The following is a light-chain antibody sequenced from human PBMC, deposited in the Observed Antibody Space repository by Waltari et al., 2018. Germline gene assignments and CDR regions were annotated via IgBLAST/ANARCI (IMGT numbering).Light chain of an antibody. CDR3: QQYGSSPLFA. Sequence: EIGLTQSPGTLSLSPGETATLSCRADQRVHGTSVAWYQKKPGQAPRLLSYGWSRRATGIPDRFSGSGSGIDFTLTISRLEPEDFAVYYRQQYGSSPLFAFGPGTKVDI. CDR1: QRVHGTS. J-gene: IGKJ3*01. V-gene: IGKV3-20*01. CDR2: GWS.